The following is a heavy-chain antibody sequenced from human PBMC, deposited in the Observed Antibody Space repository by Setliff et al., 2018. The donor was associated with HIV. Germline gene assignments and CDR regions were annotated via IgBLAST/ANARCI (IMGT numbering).Heavy chain of an antibody. J-gene: IGHJ4*02. Sequence: GESLRLSCAASGFTFSSFWMTWVRQVPGKGLEWVANINEGGSDKYYVDSVKGRVTISRDNAKNSLYLQMNSLRADDTAIYYCALLWHFDYWGQGTQVTVSS. CDR2: INEGGSDK. CDR1: GFTFSSFW. V-gene: IGHV3-7*03. CDR3: ALLWHFDY. D-gene: IGHD1-26*01.